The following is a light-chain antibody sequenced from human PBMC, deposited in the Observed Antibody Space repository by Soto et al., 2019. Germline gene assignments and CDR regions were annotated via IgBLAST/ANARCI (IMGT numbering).Light chain of an antibody. V-gene: IGKV3-20*01. J-gene: IGKJ2*01. CDR1: EFLSSSY. CDR3: QQQGT. Sequence: EIVLTQSPGTLSLSPGERATLSCRASEFLSSSYLVWYQQKPGQAPRLLIYAASRRATRIPDRFSGSGSATEYTLTINTLEPKDFAVYYCQQQGTFGQGTKLEIK. CDR2: AAS.